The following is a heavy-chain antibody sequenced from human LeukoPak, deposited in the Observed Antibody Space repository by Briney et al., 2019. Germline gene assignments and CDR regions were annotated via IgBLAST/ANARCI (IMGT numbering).Heavy chain of an antibody. CDR1: GFTVSSNY. J-gene: IGHJ6*04. Sequence: GGSLRLSCAASGFTVSSNYMTWVRQAPGKGLEWVSYVSSSGSTIYYADSVKGRFTISRDNAKNSLYLQMNSLRAEDTAVYYCAELGITMIGGVWGKGTTVTISS. V-gene: IGHV3-11*01. CDR2: VSSSGSTI. D-gene: IGHD3-10*02. CDR3: AELGITMIGGV.